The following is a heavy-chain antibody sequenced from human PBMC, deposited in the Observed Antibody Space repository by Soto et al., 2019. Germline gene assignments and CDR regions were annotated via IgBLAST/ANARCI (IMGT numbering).Heavy chain of an antibody. CDR1: GGSISSYY. V-gene: IGHV4-59*01. CDR2: IYYSGST. D-gene: IGHD3-3*01. J-gene: IGHJ4*02. Sequence: SETLSLTCTVSGGSISSYYWSWIRQPPGKGLEWIGYIYYSGSTNYNPSLKSRVTISVDTSKNQFSLKLSSVTAADTAVYYCARVADITTFDYWGQGTLVTDSS. CDR3: ARVADITTFDY.